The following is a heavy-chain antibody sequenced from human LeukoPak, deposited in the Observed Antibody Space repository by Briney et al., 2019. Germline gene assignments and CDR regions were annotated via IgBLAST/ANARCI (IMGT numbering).Heavy chain of an antibody. CDR1: GYTFTGYY. V-gene: IGHV1-2*02. CDR2: INPNSGGT. J-gene: IGHJ1*01. CDR3: AREFSSGYYSEYFQH. D-gene: IGHD3-22*01. Sequence: SVKVSCKASGYTFTGYYMHWVRQAPGQGLEWMGWINPNSGGTNYAQKFQGRVTMTRDTSISTAYMELSSLRSDHTAVYYCAREFSSGYYSEYFQHWGQGTLVTVSS.